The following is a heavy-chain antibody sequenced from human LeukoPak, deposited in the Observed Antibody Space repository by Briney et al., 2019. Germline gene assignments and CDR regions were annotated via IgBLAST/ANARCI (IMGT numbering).Heavy chain of an antibody. D-gene: IGHD3-10*01. CDR1: GYSFTSYW. CDR3: ARQIRGFGDRQSDYYYYCGMDV. V-gene: IGHV5-10-1*01. J-gene: IGHJ6*04. CDR2: IDPSDAYT. Sequence: GESLRISCKGSGYSFTSYWISWVRQMPGKGLEWMGRIDPSDAYTNYSPSFQGHVTISADKSISTAYLQWSSLKASDTAMYYCARQIRGFGDRQSDYYYYCGMDVWGKGTTVTVSS.